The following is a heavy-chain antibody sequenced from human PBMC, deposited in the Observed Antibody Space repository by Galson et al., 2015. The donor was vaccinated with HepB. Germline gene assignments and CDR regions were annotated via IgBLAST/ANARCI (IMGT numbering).Heavy chain of an antibody. V-gene: IGHV1-3*01. CDR2: VSAGSGNI. CDR1: GYTFSNYA. D-gene: IGHD2-15*01. Sequence: SVKVSCKASGYTFSNYAMHWVRQAPGQRLEWMGWVSAGSGNIQYSQKFQDRVTISRDTSANTVYMELRSLRSEDSALYYCARGSELIDSWGQGTLVTVSS. J-gene: IGHJ4*02. CDR3: ARGSELIDS.